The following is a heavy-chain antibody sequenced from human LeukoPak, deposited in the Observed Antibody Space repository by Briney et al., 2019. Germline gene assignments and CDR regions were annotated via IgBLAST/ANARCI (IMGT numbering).Heavy chain of an antibody. CDR1: GGSISSGDYY. CDR3: ARASPHRGLIDY. Sequence: SETLSLTCTVSGGSISSGDYYWSWIRQPPGKGLEWIGYIYYSGSTYYNPSLKSRVTISVDTSKNQFSLKLSSVTAADTAVYYCARASPHRGLIDYWGQGTLVTVSS. D-gene: IGHD5-12*01. J-gene: IGHJ4*02. CDR2: IYYSGST. V-gene: IGHV4-30-4*01.